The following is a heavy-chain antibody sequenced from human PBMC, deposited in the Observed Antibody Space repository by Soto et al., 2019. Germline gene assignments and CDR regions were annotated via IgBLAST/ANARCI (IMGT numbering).Heavy chain of an antibody. V-gene: IGHV1-2*04. Sequence: QVQLVQSGAEVKKPGASVRVSCKASGYSFTDYHIHWVRQAPGQGLEWLGRINPKSGGTSTAQKFQGWVTMTRDRSISTVYMELTRLRSDDTAVYFCARGHSTDCSNGVCSFFYKPERDVWGQGTTVTVSS. J-gene: IGHJ6*02. CDR3: ARGHSTDCSNGVCSFFYKPERDV. CDR2: INPKSGGT. CDR1: GYSFTDYH. D-gene: IGHD2-8*01.